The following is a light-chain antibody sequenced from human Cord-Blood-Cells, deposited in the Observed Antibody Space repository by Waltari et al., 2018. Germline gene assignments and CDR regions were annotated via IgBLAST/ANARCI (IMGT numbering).Light chain of an antibody. V-gene: IGKV3-15*01. CDR1: QSVSSN. CDR2: GAS. CDR3: QQYNNWPPVYT. J-gene: IGKJ2*01. Sequence: EIVITQSPATLSVSPGERATLSCRASQSVSSNLAWYQQNPGQAPRLLIYGASTRATDIPARFSGSGSGTEFTLTISSLQSEDFAVYYCQQYNNWPPVYTFGQGTKLEIK.